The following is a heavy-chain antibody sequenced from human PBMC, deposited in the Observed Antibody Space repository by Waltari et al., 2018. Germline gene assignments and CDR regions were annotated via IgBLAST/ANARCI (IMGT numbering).Heavy chain of an antibody. CDR1: GTSIRNSY. D-gene: IGHD6-13*01. Sequence: QVQLQESGPGLVKPSETLSLTCTVSGTSIRNSYWTWIRQPPGKGLEWIGYISDSVSTSYNPSLKSRVTISGDTSKNHFSLKLSSVTAADTAVYYCARTSGAAAGKFDYWGQGTLVTVSS. CDR2: ISDSVST. V-gene: IGHV4-59*01. J-gene: IGHJ4*02. CDR3: ARTSGAAAGKFDY.